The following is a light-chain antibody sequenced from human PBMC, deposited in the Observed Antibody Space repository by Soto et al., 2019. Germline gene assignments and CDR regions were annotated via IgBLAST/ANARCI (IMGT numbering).Light chain of an antibody. CDR3: QQYGSLSWT. CDR1: QSVSSN. Sequence: EIVMTQSPATLSVSPGERATLSCRASQSVSSNLAWYQQKPGQAPRLLIYAASNRATGIPARFSGSGSGTDFTLTISRLEPEDFAVYYCQQYGSLSWTFGQGTKVDIK. J-gene: IGKJ1*01. CDR2: AAS. V-gene: IGKV3-20*01.